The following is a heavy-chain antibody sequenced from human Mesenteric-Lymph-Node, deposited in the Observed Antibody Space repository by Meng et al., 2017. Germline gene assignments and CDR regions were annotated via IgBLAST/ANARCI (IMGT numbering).Heavy chain of an antibody. CDR1: GYTFTSYS. V-gene: IGHV1-3*01. D-gene: IGHD5-12*01. Sequence: ASVKVSCKASGYTFTSYSMHWVRQAPGQRLEWMGWINAGNGNTKYSQKFQGRVSITRDTSASTAYMELSSLRSEDTAVYYCATRGYSGYDYFDYWGQGTLVTVSS. CDR2: INAGNGNT. CDR3: ATRGYSGYDYFDY. J-gene: IGHJ4*02.